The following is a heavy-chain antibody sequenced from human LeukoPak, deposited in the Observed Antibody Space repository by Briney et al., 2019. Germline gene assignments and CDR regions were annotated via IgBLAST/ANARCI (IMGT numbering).Heavy chain of an antibody. D-gene: IGHD1-26*01. Sequence: ASVKVSCKASGYTFTGYYMHWVRQAPGQGLEWMGWINPNSGGTNYAQKFQGRVTMTRDTSISTAYMELSRLRSEDTAVYYCARGSIVGAIHFDYWGQGTLVTVSS. J-gene: IGHJ4*02. CDR2: INPNSGGT. CDR1: GYTFTGYY. V-gene: IGHV1-2*02. CDR3: ARGSIVGAIHFDY.